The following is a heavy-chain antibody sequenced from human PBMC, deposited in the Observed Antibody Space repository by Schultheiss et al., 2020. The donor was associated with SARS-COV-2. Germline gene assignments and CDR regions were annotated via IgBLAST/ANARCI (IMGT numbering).Heavy chain of an antibody. D-gene: IGHD5-12*01. Sequence: GESLKISCTASGFTFTSYSMNWVRQAPGKGLEWVSSINSGSSYRYYADSVKGRFTISRDNAKNSLYLQMNSLRAEDTAVYYCARDHEPAALYSGYGKWGQGTLVTVSS. CDR3: ARDHEPAALYSGYGK. V-gene: IGHV3-21*01. CDR1: GFTFTSYS. CDR2: INSGSSYR. J-gene: IGHJ4*02.